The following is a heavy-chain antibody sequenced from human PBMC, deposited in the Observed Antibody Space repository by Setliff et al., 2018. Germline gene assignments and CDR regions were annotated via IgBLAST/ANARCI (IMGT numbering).Heavy chain of an antibody. J-gene: IGHJ3*02. CDR2: INAGNGNT. D-gene: IGHD2-2*01. CDR1: GYSFAKYA. CDR3: AREVLPLVREEAFYI. Sequence: ASVKVSCKASGYSFAKYALHWVRQAPGQRLEWMGWINAGNGNTKCSQNFQGRVTITRDTSASTAYVELGSLRSEDTAVYYCAREVLPLVREEAFYIWGQGTMVTVSS. V-gene: IGHV1-3*01.